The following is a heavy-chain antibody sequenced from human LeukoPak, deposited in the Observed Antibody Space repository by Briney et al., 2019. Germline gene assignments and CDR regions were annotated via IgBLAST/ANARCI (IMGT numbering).Heavy chain of an antibody. Sequence: PSETLSLTCTVSGGSISSGGYYWSWIRQHPGKGLEWIGYIYYSGSTYYNPSLKSRVTISVDTSKNQFSLKLSSVTAADTAVYYCARDGVVPAAPFPGSGFDPWGQGTLVTVSS. CDR1: GGSISSGGYY. CDR3: ARDGVVPAAPFPGSGFDP. D-gene: IGHD2-2*01. CDR2: IYYSGST. J-gene: IGHJ5*02. V-gene: IGHV4-31*03.